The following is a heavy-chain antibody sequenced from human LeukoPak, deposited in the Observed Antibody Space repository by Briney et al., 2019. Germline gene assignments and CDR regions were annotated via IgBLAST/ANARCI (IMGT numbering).Heavy chain of an antibody. J-gene: IGHJ4*02. CDR1: GFIFSTYS. V-gene: IGHV3-21*01. Sequence: PGGSLRLSCAASGFIFSTYSMNWVRQAPGKGLEWVSSISSSSVYLYYADSVKGRFTISRDNAKNSLYLQMNSLRAEDTAVYYCARTSHGNYFWGSADYWGQGTLLTVSS. D-gene: IGHD3-16*01. CDR2: ISSSSVYL. CDR3: ARTSHGNYFWGSADY.